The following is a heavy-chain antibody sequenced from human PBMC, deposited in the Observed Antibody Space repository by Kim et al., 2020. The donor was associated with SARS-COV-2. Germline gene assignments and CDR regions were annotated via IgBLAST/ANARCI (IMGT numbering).Heavy chain of an antibody. J-gene: IGHJ6*02. D-gene: IGHD2-21*02. V-gene: IGHV5-51*01. Sequence: RYSPSFQGQVTISADKSISTAYLQWSSLKASDTAMYYCARGGGGDGGMDVWGQGTTVTVSS. CDR3: ARGGGGDGGMDV.